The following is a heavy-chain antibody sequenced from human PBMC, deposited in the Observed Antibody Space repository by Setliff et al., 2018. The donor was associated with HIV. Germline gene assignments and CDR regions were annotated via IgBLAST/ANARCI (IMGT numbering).Heavy chain of an antibody. CDR3: ARDSEWGSYIFWTFDI. CDR1: GDTLSIHP. J-gene: IGHJ3*02. Sequence: GASVKVSCKASGDTLSIHPISWVRQAPGRGLDWMGGIIPAFGTPNYAQKFQGRVTITTDESTSTAYMELSSLRSEDTAVYYCARDSEWGSYIFWTFDIWGQGTMVTVSS. D-gene: IGHD1-26*01. V-gene: IGHV1-69*05. CDR2: IIPAFGTP.